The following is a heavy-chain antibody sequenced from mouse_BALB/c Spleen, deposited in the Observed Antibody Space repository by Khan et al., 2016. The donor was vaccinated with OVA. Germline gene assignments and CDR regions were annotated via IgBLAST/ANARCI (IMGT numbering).Heavy chain of an antibody. CDR1: GYTFTNYG. CDR3: ARSSSSWYSDV. Sequence: QIQLVQSGPELKKPGETVKISCKASGYTFTNYGMNWVKQAPGKGLKWMGWINTYTGEPTYADDFKGRFVFSLETSASTAYLQISNLKNEDMTTYFCARSSSSWYSDVWGAGTTVTVSS. CDR2: INTYTGEP. D-gene: IGHD1-3*01. J-gene: IGHJ1*01. V-gene: IGHV9-1*02.